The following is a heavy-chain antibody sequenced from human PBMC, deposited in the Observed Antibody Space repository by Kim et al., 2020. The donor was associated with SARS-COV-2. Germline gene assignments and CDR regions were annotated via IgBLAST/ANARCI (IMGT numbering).Heavy chain of an antibody. Sequence: GGSLRLSCAASGFTVSSNYMSWVRQAPGKGLEWVSVIYSGGSTYYADSVKGRFTISRDNSTNTLYLHMNSLIAEDTAVFYCARDRALVRGVNFDYWGQGT. CDR2: IYSGGST. CDR1: GFTVSSNY. CDR3: ARDRALVRGVNFDY. J-gene: IGHJ4*02. V-gene: IGHV3-66*01. D-gene: IGHD3-10*01.